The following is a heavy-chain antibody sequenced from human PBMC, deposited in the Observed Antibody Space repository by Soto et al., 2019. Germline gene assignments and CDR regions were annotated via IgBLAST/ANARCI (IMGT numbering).Heavy chain of an antibody. CDR2: INHAGRT. CDR3: ARPYAAQTVVGFDS. V-gene: IGHV4-39*01. J-gene: IGHJ4*02. D-gene: IGHD6-19*01. Sequence: QLQLQESGPGLVKPSETLSLTCTISGSSLKENNFCWGWIRQPPGKGLEWIGSINHAGRTYYNPSLKSRVTLFVDPSKNQFSLRLQSVTVRDTAIYYCARPYAAQTVVGFDSWGQGTLVTVSS. CDR1: GSSLKENNFC.